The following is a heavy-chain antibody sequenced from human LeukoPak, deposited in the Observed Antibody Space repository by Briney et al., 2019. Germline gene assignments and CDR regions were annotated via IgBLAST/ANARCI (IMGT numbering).Heavy chain of an antibody. J-gene: IGHJ6*03. Sequence: GGSLRLSCAASGFTFSSYSMNWVRQAPGKGLEWVSSISSSSSYIYYADSVKGRFTISRDNAKNSLYLQMNSLRAEDTAVYYCARGGYSSSWVMQYYYYYYMDVWGKGTTVTVSS. CDR1: GFTFSSYS. V-gene: IGHV3-21*01. CDR2: ISSSSSYI. CDR3: ARGGYSSSWVMQYYYYYYMDV. D-gene: IGHD6-13*01.